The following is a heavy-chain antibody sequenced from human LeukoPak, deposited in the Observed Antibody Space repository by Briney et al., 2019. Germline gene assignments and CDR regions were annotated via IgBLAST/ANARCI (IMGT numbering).Heavy chain of an antibody. V-gene: IGHV1-2*02. J-gene: IGHJ4*02. CDR2: INPNSGGT. CDR3: ARDSGKNYYDSSGYLDY. D-gene: IGHD3-22*01. CDR1: GYTFTGYY. Sequence: ASVKVSCKASGYTFTGYYMHWVRQAPGQGLEWMGWINPNSGGTNYAQKFQGRVTMTRDTSISTAYMELSRLRSDDTAVYYCARDSGKNYYDSSGYLDYWGQGTLVTVSS.